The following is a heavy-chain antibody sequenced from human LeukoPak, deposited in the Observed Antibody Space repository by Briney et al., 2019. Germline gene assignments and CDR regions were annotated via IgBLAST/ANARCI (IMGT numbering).Heavy chain of an antibody. D-gene: IGHD1-26*01. Sequence: PSETLSLTCTVSGGSISSSSYYWGWIRRPPGKGLEWIGSIYYSGSTYYNPSLKSRVTISVDTSKNQFSLKLSSVTAADTAVYYCAREVVGAIETQNTYYYMDVWGKGTTVTVSS. CDR3: AREVVGAIETQNTYYYMDV. J-gene: IGHJ6*03. V-gene: IGHV4-39*07. CDR1: GGSISSSSYY. CDR2: IYYSGST.